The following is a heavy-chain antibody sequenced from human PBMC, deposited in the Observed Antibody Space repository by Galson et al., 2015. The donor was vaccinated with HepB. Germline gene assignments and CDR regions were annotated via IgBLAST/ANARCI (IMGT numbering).Heavy chain of an antibody. Sequence: SLRLSCAASGFTFSSYTVHWVRQAPGKGLGWMAVISYDGRNKSYADSVKGRFTISRDNSKNTLYLQMNSLRAEDTAVYYCARGPKRSYYYYYGMDVWGQGTTVTVSS. V-gene: IGHV3-30*04. CDR1: GFTFSSYT. CDR3: ARGPKRSYYYYYGMDV. CDR2: ISYDGRNK. J-gene: IGHJ6*02.